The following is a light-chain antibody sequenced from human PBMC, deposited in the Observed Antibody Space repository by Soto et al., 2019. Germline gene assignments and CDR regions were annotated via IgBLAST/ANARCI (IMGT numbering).Light chain of an antibody. CDR2: GAS. Sequence: EIVMTQSPATLSVSPGERATLSCRASQSVGSKLAWYQQKPRQAPRLLIYGASTRATGIPASFSGSVSGTEFTLTISSLQSEDFAVYYCQQYNSWPLTFGGGTKVEIK. CDR1: QSVGSK. V-gene: IGKV3-15*01. J-gene: IGKJ4*01. CDR3: QQYNSWPLT.